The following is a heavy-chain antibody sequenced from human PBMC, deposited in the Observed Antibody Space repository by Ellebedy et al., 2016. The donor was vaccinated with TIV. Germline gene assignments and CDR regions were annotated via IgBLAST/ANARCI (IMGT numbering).Heavy chain of an antibody. Sequence: GGSLRLSXAASGFTFSSYAMHWVRQAPGKGLEWVAVISYDGSNKYYADSVKGRFTISRDNSKNTLYLQMNSLRAEDTAVYYCARGGVAVAGKYQYNWFDPWGQGTLVTVSS. CDR2: ISYDGSNK. D-gene: IGHD6-19*01. CDR3: ARGGVAVAGKYQYNWFDP. CDR1: GFTFSSYA. V-gene: IGHV3-30-3*01. J-gene: IGHJ5*02.